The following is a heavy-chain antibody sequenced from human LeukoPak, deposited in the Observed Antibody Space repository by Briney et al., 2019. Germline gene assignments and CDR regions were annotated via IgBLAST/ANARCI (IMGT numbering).Heavy chain of an antibody. V-gene: IGHV4-59*01. D-gene: IGHD6-19*01. CDR2: IYYSGTT. Sequence: PSGTLSLTCTVSGGSISSYYWSWIRQPPGKGLEYIAYIYYSGTTNYNPSLKSRVTISVDTSKNQFSLKLSSVTAADTAVYYCAREEPGSVAAFDYWGQGTLVTVSS. J-gene: IGHJ4*02. CDR3: AREEPGSVAAFDY. CDR1: GGSISSYY.